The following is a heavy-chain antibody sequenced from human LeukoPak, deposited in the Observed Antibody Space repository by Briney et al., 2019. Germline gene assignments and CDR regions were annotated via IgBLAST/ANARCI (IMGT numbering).Heavy chain of an antibody. D-gene: IGHD2-2*01. CDR1: GFTVSSNY. CDR3: AREQVVVGRGYYGMDV. Sequence: GGSLRLSCAASGFTVSSNYMNWVRQAPGKGLEWVSVMYSGGSTFYGDSVKGRFTISRDNSMNTLYLQMNSLRVNDTAVYYCAREQVVVGRGYYGMDVWGQGTTVTVSS. CDR2: MYSGGST. J-gene: IGHJ6*02. V-gene: IGHV3-66*01.